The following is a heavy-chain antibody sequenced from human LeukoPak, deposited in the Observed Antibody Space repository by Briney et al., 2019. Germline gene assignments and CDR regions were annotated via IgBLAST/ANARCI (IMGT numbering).Heavy chain of an antibody. D-gene: IGHD5-12*01. V-gene: IGHV4-39*01. CDR3: ARQWRYSGHYGFDS. CDR2: IYYSGIT. J-gene: IGHJ4*02. CDR1: GDSISSSSYY. Sequence: PSETLSLTCTVSGDSISSSSYYWGWIRQPPGKGLEWIASIYYSGITYYNPSLESRVTISVDTSKNQFSPKLNFVTAADTAVFYCARQWRYSGHYGFDSWGQGTLVTVSS.